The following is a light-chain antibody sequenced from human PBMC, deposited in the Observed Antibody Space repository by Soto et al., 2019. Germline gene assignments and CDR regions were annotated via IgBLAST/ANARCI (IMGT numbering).Light chain of an antibody. CDR1: SSDIGNYAY. Sequence: QSVLTQPASVSGSPGQSITISCTGTSSDIGNYAYVSWYQQHPGKAPKLMISEASNRPSGVSNRFSGSKSGTSATLGITGLQTGDEAEYYCGVWDRSLTTYVFGPGTKLTVL. J-gene: IGLJ1*01. CDR2: EAS. V-gene: IGLV2-14*01. CDR3: GVWDRSLTTYV.